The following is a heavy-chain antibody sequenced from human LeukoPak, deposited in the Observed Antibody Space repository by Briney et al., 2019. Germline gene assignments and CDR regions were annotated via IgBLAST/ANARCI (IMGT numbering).Heavy chain of an antibody. CDR3: ARVGEGDFDY. CDR1: GGSISSYY. CDR2: IYYSGGT. V-gene: IGHV4-59*01. Sequence: SETLSLTCTVSGGSISSYYWSWIRQPPGKGLEWIGYIYYSGGTNYNPSLKSRVTISVDTSKNQFSLKLSSVTAADTAVYYCARVGEGDFDYWGQGTLVTVSS. J-gene: IGHJ4*02.